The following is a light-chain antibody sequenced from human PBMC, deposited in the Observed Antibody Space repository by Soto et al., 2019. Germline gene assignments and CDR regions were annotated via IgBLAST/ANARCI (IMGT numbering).Light chain of an antibody. Sequence: EIVLTQSPGTLSLSPGERATLSCRACQSVSDSYLAWYQQKPGQAPRLLIDASSRATGIPDRFSGSGSGTDFTLTISRLEPEDFAVYYCQHYGTSRLFGSGAKVDIK. V-gene: IGKV3-20*01. CDR3: QHYGTSRL. CDR1: QSVSDSY. J-gene: IGKJ3*01. CDR2: AS.